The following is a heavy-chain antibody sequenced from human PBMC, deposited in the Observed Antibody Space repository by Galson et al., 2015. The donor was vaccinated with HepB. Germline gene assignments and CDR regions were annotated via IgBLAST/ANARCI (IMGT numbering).Heavy chain of an antibody. J-gene: IGHJ4*02. D-gene: IGHD1-7*01. V-gene: IGHV3-30*18. CDR2: ISYDGSNK. CDR1: GFTFSSYG. Sequence: SLRLSCAASGFTFSSYGMHWVRQAPGKGLEWVAVISYDGSNKYYADSVKGRFTISRDNSKNTLYLQMNSLRAEDTAVYYCAKGGPGWTGTTYPMDYWGQGTLSPSPQ. CDR3: AKGGPGWTGTTYPMDY.